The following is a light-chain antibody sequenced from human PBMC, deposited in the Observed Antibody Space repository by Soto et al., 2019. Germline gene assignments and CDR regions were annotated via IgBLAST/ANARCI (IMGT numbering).Light chain of an antibody. J-gene: IGKJ1*01. CDR2: GAS. CDR3: QQYNNWPLSWT. V-gene: IGKV3-15*01. CDR1: QSVSSN. Sequence: EIVMTQSPATLSVSPGEKATLSCRARQSVSSNLAWYQQKPGQAPRLLIYGASTRATGIPARFSGSGSGTEFTLTISSLQSEDFAVYYCQQYNNWPLSWTFGQGTKVDIK.